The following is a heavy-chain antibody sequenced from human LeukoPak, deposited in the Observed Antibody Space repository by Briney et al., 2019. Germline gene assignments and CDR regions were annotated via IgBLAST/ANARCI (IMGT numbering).Heavy chain of an antibody. D-gene: IGHD6-13*01. Sequence: PSETLSLTCTVSGGSISNGDYYWSWIRQSPGKGLEWVSGISGSGGSTYYADSVKGRFTISRDNSKNTLFLQMNSLRAEDTAVYYCAKVQYSSSWPFDYWGQGTLVTVSS. J-gene: IGHJ4*02. V-gene: IGHV3-23*01. CDR2: ISGSGGST. CDR3: AKVQYSSSWPFDY. CDR1: GGSISNGDYY.